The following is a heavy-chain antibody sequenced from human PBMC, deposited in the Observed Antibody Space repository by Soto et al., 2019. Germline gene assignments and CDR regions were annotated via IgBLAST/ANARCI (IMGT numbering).Heavy chain of an antibody. V-gene: IGHV4-4*02. CDR1: GGPLSSSSW. D-gene: IGHD2-8*01. Sequence: SETLSLTCAVSGGPLSSSSWWSWVRQPPGKTLEWLGEIFYSGSTKYNPSLNSRVTISADQSKNDFSLRLSSVTAADTAVYYCVHHGGVPYYHDFWGQGMLVTVSS. CDR3: VHHGGVPYYHDF. CDR2: IFYSGST. J-gene: IGHJ4*02.